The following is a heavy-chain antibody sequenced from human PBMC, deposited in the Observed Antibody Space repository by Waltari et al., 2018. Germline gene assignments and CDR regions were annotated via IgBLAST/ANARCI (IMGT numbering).Heavy chain of an antibody. J-gene: IGHJ4*02. Sequence: QVQLQQWGAGLLKPSETLSLTCAVYGGSFSGYYWSWIRQPPGKGLEWIGEINHGGSTNDNPALKSRVTMSLDTSKNQFSLKLSSVTAADTAVYYWARTPYDDGDHHGDYWGQGTLVTVSS. CDR1: GGSFSGYY. D-gene: IGHD4-17*01. CDR2: INHGGST. V-gene: IGHV4-34*01. CDR3: ARTPYDDGDHHGDY.